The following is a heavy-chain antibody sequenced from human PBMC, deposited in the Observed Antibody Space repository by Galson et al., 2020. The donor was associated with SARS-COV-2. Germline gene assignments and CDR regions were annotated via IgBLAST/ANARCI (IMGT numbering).Heavy chain of an antibody. D-gene: IGHD3-22*01. CDR2: ISYDGSNK. CDR3: AKPRDDYYDSSGFDY. Sequence: TGGSLRLSCAASGFTFTSYAMHWVRQTPGKGLEWVAAISYDGSNKDYVDSVKGRFTISRDNSRNTMYLQMNSLRVEDTAVYYCAKPRDDYYDSSGFDYWGQGTLVTVSS. CDR1: GFTFTSYA. J-gene: IGHJ4*02. V-gene: IGHV3-30*18.